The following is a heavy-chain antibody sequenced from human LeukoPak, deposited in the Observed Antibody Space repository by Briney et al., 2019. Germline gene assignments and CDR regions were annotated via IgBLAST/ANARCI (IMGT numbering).Heavy chain of an antibody. V-gene: IGHV4-4*07. CDR3: ARGRGAQQLGRYYWYFDL. D-gene: IGHD6-13*01. Sequence: SETLSLTCTVSGGSISSYYWSWIRQPAGKGLEWIGRIYTSGSTNYNPSLKSRVTISVDTSKNQFSLKLSSVTAADTAVYYCARGRGAQQLGRYYWYFDLWGRGTLVTVSS. J-gene: IGHJ2*01. CDR2: IYTSGST. CDR1: GGSISSYY.